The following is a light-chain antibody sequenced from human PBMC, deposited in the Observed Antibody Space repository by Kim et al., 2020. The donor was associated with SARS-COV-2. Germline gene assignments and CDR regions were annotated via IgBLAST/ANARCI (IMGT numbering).Light chain of an antibody. J-gene: IGLJ3*02. Sequence: QSALTQPASVSGSPGQSITISCTGASSDIGGYDLVSWVQQHSGQAPKLIIYEVTKRPSGISYRFSGSKSGNTASLTISGLQTEDEADYYCSSFATGATSLFGGGTKVTVL. V-gene: IGLV2-23*02. CDR2: EVT. CDR3: SSFATGATSL. CDR1: SSDIGGYDL.